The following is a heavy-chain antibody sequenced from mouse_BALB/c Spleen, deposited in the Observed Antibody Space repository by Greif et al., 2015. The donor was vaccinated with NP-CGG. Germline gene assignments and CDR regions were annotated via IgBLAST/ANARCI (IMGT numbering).Heavy chain of an antibody. CDR2: IDPANGNT. J-gene: IGHJ4*01. D-gene: IGHD2-14*01. CDR3: ASNRAYYRYDYAMDY. Sequence: VQLQQSGAELVKPGASVKLSCTASGFNIKDTYMHWVKQRPEQGLEWIGRIDPANGNTKYDPKFQGKATITADTSSNTAYLQLSSLTSEDTAVYYCASNRAYYRYDYAMDYWGQGTSVTVSS. V-gene: IGHV14-3*02. CDR1: GFNIKDTY.